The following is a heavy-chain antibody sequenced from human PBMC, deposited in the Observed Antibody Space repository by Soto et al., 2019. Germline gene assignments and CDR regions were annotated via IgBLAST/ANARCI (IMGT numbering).Heavy chain of an antibody. D-gene: IGHD3-9*01. Sequence: EVQLLESGGGLVQPGGSLRLSCAASGFTFSTYAMSWVRQAPGKGLEWVSTVSGTADSTYYADSVKGRFTISRDNSKNTLSLQMNSLRVEDTAVYYRAKLGTIMTDFDHWGQGTLVTVS. V-gene: IGHV3-23*01. CDR1: GFTFSTYA. CDR3: AKLGTIMTDFDH. J-gene: IGHJ4*02. CDR2: VSGTADST.